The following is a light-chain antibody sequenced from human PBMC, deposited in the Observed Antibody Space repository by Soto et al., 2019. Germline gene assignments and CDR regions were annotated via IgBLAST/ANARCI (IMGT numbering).Light chain of an antibody. J-gene: IGKJ5*01. CDR1: ESISRH. V-gene: IGKV1-39*01. Sequence: DIQMTQSPSSLSASVGDRVTITCRASESISRHLNWYQQNPGQAPKLLIYAASSLQNGVPSRFSRSRSAPDFTLTISTLQPEDFATYYCRQSYSTLAISFGQGTRLEIK. CDR3: RQSYSTLAIS. CDR2: AAS.